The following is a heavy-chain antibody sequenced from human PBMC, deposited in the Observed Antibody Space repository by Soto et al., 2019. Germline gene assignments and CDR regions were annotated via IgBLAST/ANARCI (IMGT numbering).Heavy chain of an antibody. J-gene: IGHJ1*01. CDR3: EKGDGYNFWFQH. CDR1: GYTLTELS. Sequence: ASVKVSCKVSGYTLTELSMHWVRQAPGKGLEWMGGFDPEDGETIYAQKFQGRVTMTEDTSTDTAYMELSSLRSEDTVVYYCEKGDGYNFWFQHWGQGTLVTVSS. D-gene: IGHD3-3*01. CDR2: FDPEDGET. V-gene: IGHV1-24*01.